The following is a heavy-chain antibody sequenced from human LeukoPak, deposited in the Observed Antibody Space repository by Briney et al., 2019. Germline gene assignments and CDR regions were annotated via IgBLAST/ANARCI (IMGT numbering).Heavy chain of an antibody. Sequence: SETLSLTXTVSGGSISSSSYYWGWIRQPPGKGLEWIGSIYYSGSTYYNPSLKSRVTISVDTSKNQFSLKLSSVTAADTAVYYCARGSSSLDYFDYWGQGTLVTVSS. D-gene: IGHD6-13*01. CDR2: IYYSGST. CDR1: GGSISSSSYY. J-gene: IGHJ4*02. V-gene: IGHV4-39*01. CDR3: ARGSSSLDYFDY.